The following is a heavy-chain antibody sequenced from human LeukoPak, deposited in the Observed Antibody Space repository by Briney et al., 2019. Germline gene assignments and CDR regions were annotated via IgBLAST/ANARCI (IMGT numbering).Heavy chain of an antibody. Sequence: GGSLRLSCAASGFTFTTYWMSWVRQAPGKGLEWVANIKQDGSDKYYVDSVKGRCTISRDNAKNSLYLQMNSLRAEDTAAYYCAREDYGSGSQGYYFDSWGQGTLVTVSS. CDR3: AREDYGSGSQGYYFDS. J-gene: IGHJ4*02. CDR1: GFTFTTYW. V-gene: IGHV3-7*01. D-gene: IGHD3-10*01. CDR2: IKQDGSDK.